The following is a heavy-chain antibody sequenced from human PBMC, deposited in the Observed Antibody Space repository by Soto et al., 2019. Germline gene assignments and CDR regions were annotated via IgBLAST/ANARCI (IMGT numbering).Heavy chain of an antibody. J-gene: IGHJ3*02. CDR3: ARAFRLSTATYDAFGI. CDR2: IYHSRST. V-gene: IGHV4-38-2*01. Sequence: SLSLRLTWAPSPYSISSDYDCCWSLQPPEKGLEWIGSIYHSRSTYYNPCVKTRLTISVDTSRKQCSLKLSSVSAADTAVYYCARAFRLSTATYDAFGIWGQETMVTVSS. CDR1: PYSISSDYD. D-gene: IGHD3-16*01.